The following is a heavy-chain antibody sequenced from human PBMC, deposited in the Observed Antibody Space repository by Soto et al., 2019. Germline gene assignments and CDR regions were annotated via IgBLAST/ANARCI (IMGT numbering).Heavy chain of an antibody. Sequence: PGGSLRLSCGASGFAFSNYGMNGVRQAPGKGLQWVSYISSSGDKIYYADSVKGRFTISRDKAKDSLYLQMNSLRAEDTAVYYCGRDELPYSYGSLTFFWGQGPLVTVSS. CDR3: GRDELPYSYGSLTFF. J-gene: IGHJ4*02. V-gene: IGHV3-48*01. D-gene: IGHD5-18*01. CDR1: GFAFSNYG. CDR2: ISSSGDKI.